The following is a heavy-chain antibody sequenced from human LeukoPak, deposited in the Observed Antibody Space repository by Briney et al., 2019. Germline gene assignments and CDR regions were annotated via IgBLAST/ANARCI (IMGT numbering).Heavy chain of an antibody. J-gene: IGHJ3*02. V-gene: IGHV3-7*02. CDR2: IKQDGSEK. CDR3: ARGGKPAVFDI. Sequence: GGSLRLSCAASRFTFSGYWMTWVRQAPGKGLEWVANIKQDGSEKYYVDSVKGRFTISRDNAKNSLYLQMNSLRVEDTAVYYCARGGKPAVFDIWGQGTKVTVSS. CDR1: RFTFSGYW. D-gene: IGHD1-14*01.